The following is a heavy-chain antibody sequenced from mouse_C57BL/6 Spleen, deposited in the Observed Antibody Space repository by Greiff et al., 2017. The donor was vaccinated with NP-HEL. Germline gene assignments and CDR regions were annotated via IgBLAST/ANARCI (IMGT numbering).Heavy chain of an antibody. CDR3: ARRPVYYGGSYDAMDY. J-gene: IGHJ4*01. D-gene: IGHD1-1*01. CDR2: IDPSDSYT. CDR1: GYTFTSYW. V-gene: IGHV1-69*01. Sequence: VQLQQPGAELVMPGASVKLSCKASGYTFTSYWMHWVKQRPGQGLEWIGEIDPSDSYTNYNQKFKGKSTLTVDKSSSTAYMQLSSLTSEDSAVYYCARRPVYYGGSYDAMDYWGQGTSVTVSS.